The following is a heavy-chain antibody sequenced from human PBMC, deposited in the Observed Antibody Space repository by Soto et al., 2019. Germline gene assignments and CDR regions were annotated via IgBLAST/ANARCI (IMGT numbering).Heavy chain of an antibody. CDR3: ATDQGGYYDILTGYYYFDY. D-gene: IGHD3-9*01. Sequence: QVQLVESGGGVVQPGRSLRLSCAASGFTFSSYGMHWVRQAPGKGLEWVAVISYDGSNKYYADSVKGRFTISRDNSKNTLYLQMNSLRAEDTAVYYCATDQGGYYDILTGYYYFDYWGQGTLVTVSS. V-gene: IGHV3-30*03. J-gene: IGHJ4*02. CDR1: GFTFSSYG. CDR2: ISYDGSNK.